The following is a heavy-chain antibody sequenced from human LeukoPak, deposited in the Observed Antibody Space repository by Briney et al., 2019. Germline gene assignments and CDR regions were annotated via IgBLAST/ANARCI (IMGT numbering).Heavy chain of an antibody. D-gene: IGHD6-13*01. Sequence: PSQTLSLTCTVSGGSISSGGYYWSWIRQHPGKGLEWIGYIYYSGSTYYNPSLKSRVTISVDTSKNQFSLKLSSVTAEDTAVYYCARDSAAAAGTDWGQGTLVTVSS. J-gene: IGHJ4*02. CDR1: GGSISSGGYY. CDR3: ARDSAAAAGTD. V-gene: IGHV4-31*03. CDR2: IYYSGST.